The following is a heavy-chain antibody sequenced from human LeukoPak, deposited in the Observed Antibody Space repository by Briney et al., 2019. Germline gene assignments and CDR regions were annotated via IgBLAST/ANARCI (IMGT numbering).Heavy chain of an antibody. Sequence: ASVKVSCKASGYTFTGYYIHWVRQAPGQGLEWMGRINCNGGGTSYAQKFQGRVTMARDTSISTAYMELDRLTSDDTAVYYCARDYGPYPGCSWFDPWGQGTLVTVSS. J-gene: IGHJ5*02. V-gene: IGHV1-2*06. CDR1: GYTFTGYY. CDR3: ARDYGPYPGCSWFDP. D-gene: IGHD2-21*01. CDR2: INCNGGGT.